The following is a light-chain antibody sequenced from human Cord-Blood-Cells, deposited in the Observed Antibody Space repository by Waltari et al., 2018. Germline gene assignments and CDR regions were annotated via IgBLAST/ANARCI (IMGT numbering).Light chain of an antibody. J-gene: IGLJ2*01. CDR2: DVS. CDR3: CSYAGSYPVV. Sequence: QSALTQPRSVSGSPGPSVTISCTGTSSDVGGYNYVSWYQQHPGKAPKLMLYDVSKRPAGVPGRFSGSKSGNTASLTISGLQAEDEADYYCCSYAGSYPVVFGGGTKLTVL. V-gene: IGLV2-11*01. CDR1: SSDVGGYNY.